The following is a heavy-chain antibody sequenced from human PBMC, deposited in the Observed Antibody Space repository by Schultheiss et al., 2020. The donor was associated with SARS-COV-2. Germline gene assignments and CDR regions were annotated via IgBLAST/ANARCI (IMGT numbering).Heavy chain of an antibody. CDR2: ISYDGSNK. CDR1: GFTFSSYG. CDR3: VKDDSSSWYGGDYYYGMDV. D-gene: IGHD6-13*01. V-gene: IGHV3-30*19. J-gene: IGHJ6*02. Sequence: GGSLRLSCAASGFTFSSYGMHWVRQAPGKGLEWVAVISYDGSNKYYADSVKGRFTISRDNSKNTLYLQMSSLRAEDTAVYYCVKDDSSSWYGGDYYYGMDVWGQGTTVTVSS.